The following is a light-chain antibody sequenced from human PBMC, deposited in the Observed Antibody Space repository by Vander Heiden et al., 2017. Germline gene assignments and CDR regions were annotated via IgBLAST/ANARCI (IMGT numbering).Light chain of an antibody. CDR1: SSNIGAGYD. Sequence: QSVLTQPPSASGAPGQRVTISCTGSSSNIGAGYDVHWYQQLPGTAPKFLIYGNNNRPSGVPDRFSGSKSGTSASLAITGLQTEDEADYYCQSYDSSLSGSIFGGGTKLTVL. CDR2: GNN. V-gene: IGLV1-40*01. J-gene: IGLJ2*01. CDR3: QSYDSSLSGSI.